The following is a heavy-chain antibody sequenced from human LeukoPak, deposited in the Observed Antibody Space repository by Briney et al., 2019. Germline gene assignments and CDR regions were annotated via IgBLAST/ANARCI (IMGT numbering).Heavy chain of an antibody. CDR1: GFTFSNYA. CDR3: AKKQGVVRVKYHMDV. D-gene: IGHD3-10*01. J-gene: IGHJ6*03. Sequence: GGSLRLSCGASGFTFSNYAMSWVRQAPGKGLEWVSFISGSGDRTDYADSVKGRFTISRDNSKNTLYLQLNSLRGEDTAVYYCAKKQGVVRVKYHMDVWGKGTTVTVSS. V-gene: IGHV3-23*01. CDR2: ISGSGDRT.